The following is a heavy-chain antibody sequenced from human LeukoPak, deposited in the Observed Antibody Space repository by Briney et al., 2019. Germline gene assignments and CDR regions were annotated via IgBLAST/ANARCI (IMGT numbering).Heavy chain of an antibody. CDR2: INPNSGGT. D-gene: IGHD5-18*01. CDR3: ARDLARRGYSYGSLVY. J-gene: IGHJ4*02. CDR1: GYTFTGYY. V-gene: IGHV1-2*04. Sequence: GASVNVSCKASGYTFTGYYMHWVRQAPGQGLEWMGWINPNSGGTNYAQKFQGWVTMTRDTSISTAYMELSRLRSDDTAVYYCARDLARRGYSYGSLVYWGQGTLVTVSS.